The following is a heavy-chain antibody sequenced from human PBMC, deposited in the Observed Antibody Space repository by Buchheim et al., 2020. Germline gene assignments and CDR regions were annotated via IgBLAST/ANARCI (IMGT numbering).Heavy chain of an antibody. V-gene: IGHV1-2*02. J-gene: IGHJ4*02. D-gene: IGHD5-24*01. CDR2: INPNSGGP. Sequence: QVQLVQSGAEVKKPGASVKVSCKASGYTFTGYYMHWVRQAPGQGLEWMGWINPNSGGPNSAQKFQGRVTMTRDTSISTAYMELSRLTSDDTAVYYCARGDMATIIGAPDYWGQGTL. CDR3: ARGDMATIIGAPDY. CDR1: GYTFTGYY.